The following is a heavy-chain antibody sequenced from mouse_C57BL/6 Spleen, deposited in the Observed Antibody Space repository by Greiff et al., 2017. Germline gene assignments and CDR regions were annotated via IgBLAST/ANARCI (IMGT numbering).Heavy chain of an antibody. J-gene: IGHJ2*01. CDR1: GYTFTSYG. V-gene: IGHV1-81*01. CDR3: ASSETAQATGDY. D-gene: IGHD3-2*02. Sequence: VKLMQSGAELVRPGASVKLSCKASGYTFTSYGISWVKQRTGQGLEWIGEIYPRSGNTYYNEKFKGKATLTADKSSSTASIELRSLTAEASAVYFFASSETAQATGDYWGQGTTLTVSS. CDR2: IYPRSGNT.